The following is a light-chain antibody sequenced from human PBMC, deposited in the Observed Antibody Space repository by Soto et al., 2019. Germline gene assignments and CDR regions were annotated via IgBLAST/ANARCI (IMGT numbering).Light chain of an antibody. CDR2: AAS. J-gene: IGKJ4*01. CDR1: KSISSY. Sequence: DIQMTQSPSSLSASVGDRVTITCRASKSISSYLNWYQQKPGKAPNLLIYAASSLQSGVPSRFRGSGSGTDFTLTIISLQPEDVATYYCQQSYSTPLTFGGGTKVEI. V-gene: IGKV1-39*01. CDR3: QQSYSTPLT.